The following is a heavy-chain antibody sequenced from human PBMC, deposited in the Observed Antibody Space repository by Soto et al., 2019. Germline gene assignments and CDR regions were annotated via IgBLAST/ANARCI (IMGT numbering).Heavy chain of an antibody. CDR3: ARERDDFMSGYSNWFDP. J-gene: IGHJ5*02. CDR2: ISACNGNT. CDR1: GYTFTSYG. D-gene: IGHD3-3*01. V-gene: IGHV1-18*01. Sequence: ASVKVSCKASGYTFTSYGISWGRQAPGQGLEWMGWISACNGNTNYAQKFQGRVTITRDTSASTAYMELSSLRSEDTAVYYCARERDDFMSGYSNWFDPWGQGTLVTVSS.